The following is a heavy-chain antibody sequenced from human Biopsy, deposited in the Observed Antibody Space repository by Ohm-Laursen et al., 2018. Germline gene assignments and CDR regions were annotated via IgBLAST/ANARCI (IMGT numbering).Heavy chain of an antibody. CDR1: GDSISSGVYS. J-gene: IGHJ5*02. CDR2: ISSGGYR. Sequence: TLSLTCAVSGDSISSGVYSWSWFRQHPEKGLEWIGYISSGGYRKYTPSLQSLITISMDTSRDQFSLRLNSVTSADTAVYYCARAPYVSGSFGWFDPWGQGSVVTVSS. CDR3: ARAPYVSGSFGWFDP. D-gene: IGHD3-10*01. V-gene: IGHV4-31*01.